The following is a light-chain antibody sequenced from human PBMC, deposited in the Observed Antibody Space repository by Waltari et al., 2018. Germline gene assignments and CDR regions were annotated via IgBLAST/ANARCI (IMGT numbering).Light chain of an antibody. CDR2: DVS. CDR3: TSYTSSSTLV. Sequence: QSALTQPASVSGSPGQSITISCTGTSSDVGGYNYVSWYQQHPGRVPKLMIYDVSNRASGVSKRFSGSKSGNTASLTISGLQAEDEADYYCTSYTSSSTLVFGGGTKLTVL. J-gene: IGLJ3*02. V-gene: IGLV2-14*01. CDR1: SSDVGGYNY.